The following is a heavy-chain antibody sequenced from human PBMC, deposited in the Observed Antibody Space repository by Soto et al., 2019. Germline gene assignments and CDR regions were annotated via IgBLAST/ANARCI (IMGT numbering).Heavy chain of an antibody. J-gene: IGHJ4*02. V-gene: IGHV1-46*01. CDR1: GYTFTSYY. D-gene: IGHD2-2*02. Sequence: QVQLVQSGAEVKKPGASVKVSCKASGYTFTSYYMHWVRQAPGQGLEWMGVINPSGGSTSYAQKFQGRVTMTRDTSTSTVYMELSSLRSEDTAVYYCARGGTRTDILVVPAAIPYGYWGQATLVTVSS. CDR2: INPSGGST. CDR3: ARGGTRTDILVVPAAIPYGY.